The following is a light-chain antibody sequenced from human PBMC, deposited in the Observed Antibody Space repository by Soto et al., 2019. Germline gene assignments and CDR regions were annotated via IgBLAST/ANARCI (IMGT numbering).Light chain of an antibody. CDR1: SSDVAVYNY. Sequence: QSALTQPASVSGSPGQSITISCTGTSSDVAVYNYVSWFQQHPGKAPKLIIFGVNNRPSGISDRFSGSKSGNTASLTISGLQAEDEADYYCSSYTVIVARDGRVFGGGTKLTVL. V-gene: IGLV2-14*01. CDR2: GVN. J-gene: IGLJ3*02. CDR3: SSYTVIVARDGRV.